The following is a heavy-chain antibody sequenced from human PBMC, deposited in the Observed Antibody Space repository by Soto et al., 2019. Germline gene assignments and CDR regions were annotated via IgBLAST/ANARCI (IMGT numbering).Heavy chain of an antibody. CDR2: ITHGGST. Sequence: SETLSLTCAVYGYSIRSSDWWGWIRQPPGKGLEWIGYITHGGSTNYNPSLKRRVTMSVDPSKNQFSVNLTSVTAVDTAGYYCARRAVTTFYYYAMDVWGQESTVTISS. D-gene: IGHD6-19*01. CDR1: GYSIRSSDW. J-gene: IGHJ6*02. V-gene: IGHV4-28*01. CDR3: ARRAVTTFYYYAMDV.